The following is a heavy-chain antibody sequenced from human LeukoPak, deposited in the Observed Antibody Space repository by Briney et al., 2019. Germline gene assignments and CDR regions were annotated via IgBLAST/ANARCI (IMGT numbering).Heavy chain of an antibody. CDR3: ARGRMSDIVVVPAAFFDY. D-gene: IGHD2-2*01. Sequence: SETLSLTCAVYGGSFSGYYWSWIRQPPGKGLEWIGEINHSGNTNYNPSLKSRVTISVDTSKNQFSLKLSSVTAADTAVYYCARGRMSDIVVVPAAFFDYWGQGTLVTVSS. CDR1: GGSFSGYY. V-gene: IGHV4-34*01. CDR2: INHSGNT. J-gene: IGHJ4*02.